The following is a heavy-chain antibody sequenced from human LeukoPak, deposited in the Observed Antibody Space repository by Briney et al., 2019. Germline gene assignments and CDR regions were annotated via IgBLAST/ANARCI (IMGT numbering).Heavy chain of an antibody. J-gene: IGHJ4*02. Sequence: VASVKVSCKASGYTFTGYYMHWVRQAPGQGLEWMGWINPNSGGTNYAQKFQGRVTMTRDTSISTAYMELSRLRPDDTAVYYCARDCSSTSCSDYWGQGTLVTVSS. V-gene: IGHV1-2*02. CDR1: GYTFTGYY. D-gene: IGHD2-2*01. CDR3: ARDCSSTSCSDY. CDR2: INPNSGGT.